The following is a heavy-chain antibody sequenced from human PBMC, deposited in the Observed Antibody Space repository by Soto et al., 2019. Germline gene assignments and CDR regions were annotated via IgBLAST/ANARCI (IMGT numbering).Heavy chain of an antibody. CDR2: ISAFNGHT. V-gene: IGHV1-18*01. CDR1: GYTFTKYG. D-gene: IGHD2-2*01. J-gene: IGHJ3*02. CDR3: ARLRDVVIPAAGPDGFDI. Sequence: QVRLVQSGTEVKKPGASVKVSCKASGYTFTKYGINWVRQAPGQGLEWMGWISAFNGHTDYAHNFRGRVAMTTDPSTSTVYMELTTLRSGDTAMYYCARLRDVVIPAAGPDGFDIWGQGTMVTVSS.